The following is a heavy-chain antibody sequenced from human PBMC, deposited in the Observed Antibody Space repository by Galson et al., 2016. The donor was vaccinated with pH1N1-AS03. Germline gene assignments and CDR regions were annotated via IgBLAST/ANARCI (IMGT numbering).Heavy chain of an antibody. D-gene: IGHD3-9*01. CDR2: VNPKSANR. CDR1: GYTFINYD. V-gene: IGHV1-8*01. J-gene: IGHJ4*02. CDR3: ARAPISPTGYTYYFDF. Sequence: SVKVSCKASGYTFINYDINWVRQAPGQGLEWMGWVNPKSANRGYAQQFQGRVTMTWDTSITTAYMELSSLSSEDTAVYYCARAPISPTGYTYYFDFWGQGTLVTVS.